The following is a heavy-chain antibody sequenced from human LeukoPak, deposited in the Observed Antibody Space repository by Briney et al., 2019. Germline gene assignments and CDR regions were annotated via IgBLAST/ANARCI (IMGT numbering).Heavy chain of an antibody. Sequence: SETLSLTCTVSGGSISSSSYYWGWIRQPPGKGLEWIGSIYYSGSTYYNPSLKSRVTISVDTSKNQFSLKLSSVTAADTAMYYCARRYYYDSSGYYLPPLGAFDIWGQGTMVTVSS. CDR2: IYYSGST. D-gene: IGHD3-22*01. J-gene: IGHJ3*02. CDR3: ARRYYYDSSGYYLPPLGAFDI. CDR1: GGSISSSSYY. V-gene: IGHV4-39*07.